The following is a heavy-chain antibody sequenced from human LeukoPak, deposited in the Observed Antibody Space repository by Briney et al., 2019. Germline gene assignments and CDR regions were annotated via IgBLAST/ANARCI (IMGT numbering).Heavy chain of an antibody. CDR2: IYHSGST. CDR3: ARVVGRSLGD. Sequence: PSETLSLTCAVSGYSISSGYYWGWIRQPPGKGLEWIGSIYHSGSTYYNPSLKSRVTISVDTSKNQFSLKLSSVTAADTAVYYCARVVGRSLGDWGKGTTVTVSS. J-gene: IGHJ6*04. V-gene: IGHV4-38-2*01. D-gene: IGHD1-26*01. CDR1: GYSISSGYY.